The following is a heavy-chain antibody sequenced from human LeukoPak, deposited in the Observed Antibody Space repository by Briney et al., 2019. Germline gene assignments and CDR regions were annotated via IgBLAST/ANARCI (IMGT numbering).Heavy chain of an antibody. CDR2: IRQDGSEK. D-gene: IGHD3-22*01. J-gene: IGHJ4*02. CDR1: GFTFSSYW. Sequence: GGSLRLSCAASGFTFSSYWMSWVRQAPGKGLEWVANIRQDGSEKYYVDSVKGRFTISRDNAKNSLYLQMNSLRAEDTAVYYCAKDLYYDSSGYSSFDYWGQGTLVTVSS. CDR3: AKDLYYDSSGYSSFDY. V-gene: IGHV3-7*01.